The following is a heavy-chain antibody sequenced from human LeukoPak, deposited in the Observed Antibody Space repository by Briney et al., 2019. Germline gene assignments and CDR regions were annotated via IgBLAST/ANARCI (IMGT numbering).Heavy chain of an antibody. CDR3: ARDLRLDGYKSRGYYYYYMDV. Sequence: GGSLRLSCAASGFTFSDYYMSRIRQAPGKGLEWVSYISSSGSTIYYADSVKGRFTISRDNAKNSLYLQMNSLRAEDTAVYYCARDLRLDGYKSRGYYYYYMDVWGKGTTVTVSS. CDR2: ISSSGSTI. J-gene: IGHJ6*03. D-gene: IGHD5-24*01. V-gene: IGHV3-11*04. CDR1: GFTFSDYY.